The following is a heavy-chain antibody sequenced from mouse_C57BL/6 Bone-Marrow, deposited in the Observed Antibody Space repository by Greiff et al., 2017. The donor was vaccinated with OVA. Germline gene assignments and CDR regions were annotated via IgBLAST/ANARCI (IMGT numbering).Heavy chain of an antibody. CDR1: GFTITDDY. J-gene: IGHJ4*01. CDR3: TTGDYYGSSYRYAMDY. D-gene: IGHD1-1*01. Sequence: VQLQQSGAELVRPGASVKLSCTASGFTITDDYMHWVKQRPEQGLEWIGWIDPENGDTEYASKFQGKATITADTSSNTAYLQLSSLTSEDTAVYYCTTGDYYGSSYRYAMDYWGQGTSVTVSS. CDR2: IDPENGDT. V-gene: IGHV14-4*01.